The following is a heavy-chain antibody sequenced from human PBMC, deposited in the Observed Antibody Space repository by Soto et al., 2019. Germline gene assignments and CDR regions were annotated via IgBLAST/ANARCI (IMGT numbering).Heavy chain of an antibody. V-gene: IGHV3-13*01. D-gene: IGHD3-3*01. CDR2: IGTAGDT. J-gene: IGHJ6*03. CDR3: ARGNYDFLLWTSGDYYYYMEV. Sequence: TGGSLRLSCAASGFTFSSYDMHWVRQATGKGLEWVSAIGTAGDTYYPGSVKGRFTISRENAKNSLYLQMNSLRAGDTAVYYCARGNYDFLLWTSGDYYYYMEVWGKGTTVTVSS. CDR1: GFTFSSYD.